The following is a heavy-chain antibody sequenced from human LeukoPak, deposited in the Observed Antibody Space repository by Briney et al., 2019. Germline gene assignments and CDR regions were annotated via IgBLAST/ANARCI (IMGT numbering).Heavy chain of an antibody. CDR3: ARSSTVGEVWFDP. Sequence: SETLSLTCTVSGGAITSGDYYWSWIRQTPGKGLEWIGYSYHTGSTNYNPSLKSRVTISIDTAKKQFSLNLTSVTAADTAVYYCARSSTVGEVWFDPWGQGTQVTVSS. CDR1: GGAITSGDYY. J-gene: IGHJ5*02. CDR2: SYHTGST. D-gene: IGHD3-10*01. V-gene: IGHV4-61*08.